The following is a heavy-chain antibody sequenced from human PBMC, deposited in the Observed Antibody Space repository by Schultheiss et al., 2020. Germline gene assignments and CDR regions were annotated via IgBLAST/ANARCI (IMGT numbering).Heavy chain of an antibody. CDR1: GFTFSDHY. J-gene: IGHJ3*02. CDR3: ASSYYYDSSGYRRDAFDI. Sequence: GESLKISCAASGFTFSDHYMDWVRQAPGKGLEWVGRTRNKANSYTTEYAASVKGRFTISRDDSKNSLYLQMNSLKTEDTAVYYCASSYYYDSSGYRRDAFDIWGEGTMVTGSS. D-gene: IGHD3-22*01. V-gene: IGHV3-72*01. CDR2: TRNKANSYTT.